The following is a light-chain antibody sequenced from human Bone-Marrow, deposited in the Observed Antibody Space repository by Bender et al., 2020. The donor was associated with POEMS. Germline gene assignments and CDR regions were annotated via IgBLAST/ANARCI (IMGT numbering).Light chain of an antibody. CDR2: DVT. CDR3: AAWDAGLSGGV. J-gene: IGLJ3*02. Sequence: QSALTQPASLSGSPGQSITISCTGTSSDIGTFDLVSWYQHHPGRAPKLIIYDVTERPSGVSARFFGSKSGNTASLAISGLQSEDEADYYCAAWDAGLSGGVFGGGTKLTVL. CDR1: SSDIGTFDL. V-gene: IGLV2-14*02.